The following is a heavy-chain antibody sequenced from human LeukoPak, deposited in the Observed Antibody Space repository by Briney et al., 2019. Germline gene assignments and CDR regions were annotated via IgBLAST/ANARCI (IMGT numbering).Heavy chain of an antibody. D-gene: IGHD2-2*01. V-gene: IGHV3-48*01. Sequence: GGSLRLSCAASGFTFSSYSMNWVRQAPGKGLEWVSYISSSSSTIYYADSVKGRFTITRDNAKNSLYLQMNSLRAEDTAVYYCARTHGPYCSNTSCLSFDYWGQGTLVTVSS. CDR3: ARTHGPYCSNTSCLSFDY. J-gene: IGHJ4*02. CDR2: ISSSSSTI. CDR1: GFTFSSYS.